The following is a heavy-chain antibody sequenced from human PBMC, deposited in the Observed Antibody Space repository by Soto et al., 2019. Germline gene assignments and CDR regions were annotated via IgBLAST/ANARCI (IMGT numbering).Heavy chain of an antibody. CDR2: ISWNSGSI. J-gene: IGHJ4*02. Sequence: SLKISCAASGFTFDDYAMHWVRQAPGKGLEWVSGISWNSGSIGYADSVKGRFTISRDNSRNTLYLQMNSLRAEDTAVYYCAKDIVVVPAVQFDYWGQGTLVTVSS. CDR1: GFTFDDYA. CDR3: AKDIVVVPAVQFDY. D-gene: IGHD2-2*01. V-gene: IGHV3-9*01.